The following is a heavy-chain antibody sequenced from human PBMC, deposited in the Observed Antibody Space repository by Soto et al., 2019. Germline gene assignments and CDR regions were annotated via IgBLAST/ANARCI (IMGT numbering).Heavy chain of an antibody. Sequence: SVKVSCKASGGTFSSYAISWVRQAPGQGLEWMGGIIPIFGTANYAQKFQGRVTITADESTSTAYMELSSLRSEDTAVYYCARENVNYGDTKAFDYWGQGTLVTVS. CDR3: ARENVNYGDTKAFDY. CDR1: GGTFSSYA. CDR2: IIPIFGTA. V-gene: IGHV1-69*13. J-gene: IGHJ4*02. D-gene: IGHD4-17*01.